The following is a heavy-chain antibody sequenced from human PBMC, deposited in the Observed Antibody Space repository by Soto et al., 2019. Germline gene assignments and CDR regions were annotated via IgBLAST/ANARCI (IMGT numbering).Heavy chain of an antibody. CDR1: GGSISSYY. J-gene: IGHJ2*01. V-gene: IGHV4-59*01. Sequence: QVQLQESGPGLVKPSETLSLTCTVSGGSISSYYWRWIRQPPGKGLEWIGYIYYSGITNYNPSLESGVNIPVDTSKHQFSLKLSSVTAADTAVYYCARELIVVVPAAMPNWYFDLWGRGTLVTVSS. CDR2: IYYSGIT. D-gene: IGHD2-2*01. CDR3: ARELIVVVPAAMPNWYFDL.